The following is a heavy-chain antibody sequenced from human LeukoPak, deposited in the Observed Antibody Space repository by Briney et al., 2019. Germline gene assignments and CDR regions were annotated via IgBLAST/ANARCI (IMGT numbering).Heavy chain of an antibody. D-gene: IGHD3-22*01. CDR1: GGSISSYY. Sequence: SETLSLTCTVSGGSISSYYWSWIRQPPGKGLEWIGYIYYSGSTNYNPSLKSRVTISVETSKNQFSLKLSSVTAADTAVYYCARVVSTYTYYYDSSGYLPPYFQHWGQGTLVTVSS. V-gene: IGHV4-59*01. CDR2: IYYSGST. CDR3: ARVVSTYTYYYDSSGYLPPYFQH. J-gene: IGHJ1*01.